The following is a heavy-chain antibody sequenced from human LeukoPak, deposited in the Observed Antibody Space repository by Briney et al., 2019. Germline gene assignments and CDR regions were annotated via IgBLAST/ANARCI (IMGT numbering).Heavy chain of an antibody. Sequence: GGSLRLSCAASGFTFDDYGMSWVRQAPGKGLEWVSGINWNGGSTGYADSVKGRFTISRDNAKNSLYLQMNSLGAEDTAVYYCARARGYSYEFYWGQGTLVTVSS. J-gene: IGHJ4*02. V-gene: IGHV3-20*04. CDR3: ARARGYSYEFY. CDR2: INWNGGST. CDR1: GFTFDDYG. D-gene: IGHD5-18*01.